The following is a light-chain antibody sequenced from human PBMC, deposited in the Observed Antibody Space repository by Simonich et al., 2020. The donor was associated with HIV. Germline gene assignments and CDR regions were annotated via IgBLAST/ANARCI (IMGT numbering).Light chain of an antibody. J-gene: IGKJ1*01. V-gene: IGKV3D-20*01. Sequence: IVLTQSPATLTLSPGERATLSCGASQSLSSDFLAWYQQKPGLAPRLLIYDASRRATGIPDRFSGSGSGTDFTLTISSLEPEDFAVYYCQQYDISPSFGQGTKVEIK. CDR1: QSLSSDF. CDR3: QQYDISPS. CDR2: DAS.